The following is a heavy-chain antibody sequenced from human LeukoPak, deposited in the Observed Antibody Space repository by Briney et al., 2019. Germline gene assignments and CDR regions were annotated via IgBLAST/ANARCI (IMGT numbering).Heavy chain of an antibody. CDR3: ARGSPSRYCSGGSCYSYAFDI. J-gene: IGHJ3*02. V-gene: IGHV4-34*01. Sequence: SETLSLTCAVSGGSFSGYYWSWIRQPPGKGLEWIGEINHSGSTNYNPSPKSRVTISVDTSKNQFALKLSSVTAADTAVYYCARGSPSRYCSGGSCYSYAFDIWGQGTMVTVSS. CDR1: GGSFSGYY. D-gene: IGHD2-15*01. CDR2: INHSGST.